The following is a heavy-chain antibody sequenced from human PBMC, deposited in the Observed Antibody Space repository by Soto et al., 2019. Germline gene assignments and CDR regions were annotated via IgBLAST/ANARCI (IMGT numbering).Heavy chain of an antibody. CDR1: VYTFTSYA. D-gene: IGHD1-26*01. Sequence: QVQLGQSGAEVKKPGASVKVSCKASVYTFTSYAMHWVRQAPGQRLEWMGWINAGNGNTKYSQKFQGRVTITRDTSARTAYMELSRLRSEDTAVYYCARGGSLYWYFDLWGRGTLVTVSS. J-gene: IGHJ2*01. V-gene: IGHV1-3*01. CDR2: INAGNGNT. CDR3: ARGGSLYWYFDL.